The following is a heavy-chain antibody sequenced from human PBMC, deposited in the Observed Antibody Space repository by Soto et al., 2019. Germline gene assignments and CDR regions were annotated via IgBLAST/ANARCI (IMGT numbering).Heavy chain of an antibody. D-gene: IGHD3-10*01. CDR2: ISGSGGST. V-gene: IGHV3-23*01. Sequence: GGSLRLSCAASGFTFSSYAMSWVRQAPGKGLEWVSAISGSGGSTYYADSVKGRFTISRDNAKNSLYLQMNSLRAEDTAVYYCARELAMVRGVIGYYYGMDVWGQGTTVTVSS. J-gene: IGHJ6*02. CDR1: GFTFSSYA. CDR3: ARELAMVRGVIGYYYGMDV.